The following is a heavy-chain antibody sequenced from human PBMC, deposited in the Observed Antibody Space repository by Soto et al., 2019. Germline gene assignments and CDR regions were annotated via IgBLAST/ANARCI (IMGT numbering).Heavy chain of an antibody. Sequence: ASVKVSCKASRYTFTSYGISWVRQAPGQGLEWMGWISTYTGNTIYAQKFQDRVTMTGEKSTSTAYMELSSLRSEDTAVYYCARDLGGWPDYWGQGTLVTVSS. CDR1: RYTFTSYG. J-gene: IGHJ4*02. D-gene: IGHD2-15*01. V-gene: IGHV1-18*01. CDR3: ARDLGGWPDY. CDR2: ISTYTGNT.